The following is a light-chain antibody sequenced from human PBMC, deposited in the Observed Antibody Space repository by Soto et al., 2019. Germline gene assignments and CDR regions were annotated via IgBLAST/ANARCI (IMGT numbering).Light chain of an antibody. V-gene: IGKV1-13*02. CDR1: QGISSA. J-gene: IGKJ3*01. CDR2: DAS. CDR3: QHFNSYPFT. Sequence: AIQLTQSPSSLSASVGDRVTITCRASQGISSALAWYQQKPGKARKLLIYDASSLESGVPSRFSGSGSGTDFNLTSSILQPEDFATSYCQHFNSYPFTFGPGTKVDIK.